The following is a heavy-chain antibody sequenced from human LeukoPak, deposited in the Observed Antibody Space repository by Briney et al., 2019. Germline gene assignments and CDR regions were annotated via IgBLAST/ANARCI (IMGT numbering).Heavy chain of an antibody. CDR3: ARVQSSPGYSYGFGPSRPHYYMDV. D-gene: IGHD5-18*01. V-gene: IGHV1-2*02. CDR1: GYTFTDYY. CDR2: INLNSRGT. Sequence: ASVKVSCKASGYTFTDYYMHWVRQAPGQGLEWMGWINLNSRGTNYAQKFQGRVTMTRDTSINTAYMELRRLGSDDTALYYCARVQSSPGYSYGFGPSRPHYYMDVWGKGTTVTVSS. J-gene: IGHJ6*03.